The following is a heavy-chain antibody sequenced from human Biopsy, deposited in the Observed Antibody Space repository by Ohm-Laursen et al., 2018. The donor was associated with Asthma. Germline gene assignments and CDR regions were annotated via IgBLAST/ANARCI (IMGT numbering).Heavy chain of an antibody. D-gene: IGHD3-3*02. CDR3: ARTLHFWSRYHAEHYQL. CDR1: GFTFGDYC. CDR2: IKHDGSEK. V-gene: IGHV3-7*01. J-gene: IGHJ1*01. Sequence: SLRLSCAASGFTFGDYCMSWVRQVPGQGLEWVANIKHDGSEKNHVDSLKDRFTISRDNAKNLLFLQMNSLRAEDTAVYYCARTLHFWSRYHAEHYQLWGQGTLVTVSS.